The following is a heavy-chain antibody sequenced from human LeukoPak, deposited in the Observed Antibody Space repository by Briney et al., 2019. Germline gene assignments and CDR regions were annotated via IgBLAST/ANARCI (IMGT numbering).Heavy chain of an antibody. V-gene: IGHV3-23*01. J-gene: IGHJ4*02. CDR2: ISGSGGST. CDR1: GFTFNSYG. Sequence: GGSLRLSCAASGFTFNSYGMSWVRQAQGKGLEWVSGISGSGGSTYYADSVEGRFTISRDNSKNTLYVQMNSLGAEDTAVYYCAKWKYSSSGLDDYWGQGTLVTVSS. CDR3: AKWKYSSSGLDDY. D-gene: IGHD6-6*01.